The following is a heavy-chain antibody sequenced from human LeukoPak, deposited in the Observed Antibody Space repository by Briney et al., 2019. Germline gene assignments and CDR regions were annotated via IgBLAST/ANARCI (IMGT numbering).Heavy chain of an antibody. V-gene: IGHV4-4*02. CDR1: GGSVNSNNW. D-gene: IGHD3-22*01. CDR2: IYHSGST. CDR3: ARDYDSSGYYRL. Sequence: SGTLSLTCAVSGGSVNSNNWWSWVRQSPEKGLEWIGEIYHSGSTNYNPSLKSRVTISVDKSKNQFSLKLSSVTAADTAVYYCARDYDSSGYYRLWGQGTLVTVSS. J-gene: IGHJ4*02.